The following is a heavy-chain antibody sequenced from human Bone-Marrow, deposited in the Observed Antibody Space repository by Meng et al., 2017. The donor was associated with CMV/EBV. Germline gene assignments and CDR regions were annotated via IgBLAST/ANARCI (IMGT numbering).Heavy chain of an antibody. CDR1: GFIFSSHA. D-gene: IGHD6-19*01. CDR2: IHSNGGTT. J-gene: IGHJ4*02. V-gene: IGHV3-64*02. CDR3: ARFGPGYSSGWSFFDY. Sequence: GESLKISCAASGFIFSSHAMHWVRQAPGKGLEHVSAIHSNGGTTYYADSVKGRFTISRDNSKNTLYLQMGSLRAEDMAVNYCARFGPGYSSGWSFFDYWGQGTLVTVSS.